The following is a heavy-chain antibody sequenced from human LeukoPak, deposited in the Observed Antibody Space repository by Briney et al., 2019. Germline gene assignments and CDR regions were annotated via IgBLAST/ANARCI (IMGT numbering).Heavy chain of an antibody. D-gene: IGHD2-15*01. CDR3: TTDLEERYCSGGSCYSVDY. J-gene: IGHJ4*02. Sequence: GGSLRLSCAASGFTFSNAWMNWVRQAPGKGLEWVGRIKSKTDGGTTDYAAPVKGRFTISRDDSKNTLYLQMNSLKTEDTAVYYCTTDLEERYCSGGSCYSVDYWGQGTLVTVSS. CDR1: GFTFSNAW. V-gene: IGHV3-15*07. CDR2: IKSKTDGGTT.